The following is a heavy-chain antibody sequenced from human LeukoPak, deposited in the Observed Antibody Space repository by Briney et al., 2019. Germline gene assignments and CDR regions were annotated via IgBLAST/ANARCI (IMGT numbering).Heavy chain of an antibody. Sequence: SETLSLTCTVSGGSISSYYCSWIRQPPGKGLEWIGYIYYGGSTNYNPSLKSRVTISVDTSKNQFSLKLSSVTAADTAVYYCAREGGYDFWSGYYYYYYYYMDVWGKGTRSPSP. D-gene: IGHD3-3*01. CDR1: GGSISSYY. V-gene: IGHV4-59*01. CDR2: IYYGGST. CDR3: AREGGYDFWSGYYYYYYYYMDV. J-gene: IGHJ6*03.